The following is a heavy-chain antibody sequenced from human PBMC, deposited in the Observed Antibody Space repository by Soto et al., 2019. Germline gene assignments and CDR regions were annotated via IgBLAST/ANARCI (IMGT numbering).Heavy chain of an antibody. CDR2: ISSSSSYI. V-gene: IGHV3-21*01. D-gene: IGHD3-10*01. CDR3: ARACEGSGGVRGVNAMGY. Sequence: EVQLVESGGGLVKPGGSLRLSCAASGFTFSSYSMNWVRQAPGKGLEWVSSISSSSSYIYYADSVKGRFTISRDNAKNSLYLQMNSPRAEDTAVYYCARACEGSGGVRGVNAMGYWGQGTLVTVSA. CDR1: GFTFSSYS. J-gene: IGHJ4*02.